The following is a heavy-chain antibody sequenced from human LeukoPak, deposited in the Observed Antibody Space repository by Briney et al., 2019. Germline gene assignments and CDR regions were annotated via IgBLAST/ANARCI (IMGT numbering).Heavy chain of an antibody. CDR2: MNPNNGDS. J-gene: IGHJ4*02. CDR1: VYTFTNYH. CDR3: ARTTSFTASGYDY. V-gene: IGHV1-8*03. Sequence: ASVTVSCKASVYTFTNYHINWVRQATGQGLAWMGWMNPNNGDSGYAQKFQGRVTITRDTSISTYYMELRSLRSDDTAVYFCARTTSFTASGYDYWGQGTLVTVSS. D-gene: IGHD6-25*01.